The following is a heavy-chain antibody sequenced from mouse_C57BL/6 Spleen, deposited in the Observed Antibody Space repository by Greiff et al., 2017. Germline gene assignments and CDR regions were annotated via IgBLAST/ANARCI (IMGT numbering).Heavy chain of an antibody. CDR3: ARDADYGPAWFAY. Sequence: QVQLKQPGAELVKPGASVKMSCKASGYTFTSYWITWVKQRPGQGLEWIGDIYPGSGSTNYNEKFKSKATLTVDTSSSTAYMQLSSLTSEDSAVYYCARDADYGPAWFAYWGQGTLVTVSA. CDR2: IYPGSGST. J-gene: IGHJ3*01. CDR1: GYTFTSYW. D-gene: IGHD1-1*01. V-gene: IGHV1-55*01.